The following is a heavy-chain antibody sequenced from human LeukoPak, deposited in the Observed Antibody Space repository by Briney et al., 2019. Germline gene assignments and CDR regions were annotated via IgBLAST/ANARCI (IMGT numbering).Heavy chain of an antibody. Sequence: SETLSLTCTVSGYSISSGYYWGWIRQPPGKGLEWIGSIYHSGSTYYNPSLKSRVTISVDTSKNQFSLKLSSVTAADTAVYYCARFSADNYYGSGSHYNYLDAFDIWGQGTMVTVSS. CDR3: ARFSADNYYGSGSHYNYLDAFDI. CDR1: GYSISSGYY. J-gene: IGHJ3*02. D-gene: IGHD3-10*01. V-gene: IGHV4-38-2*02. CDR2: IYHSGST.